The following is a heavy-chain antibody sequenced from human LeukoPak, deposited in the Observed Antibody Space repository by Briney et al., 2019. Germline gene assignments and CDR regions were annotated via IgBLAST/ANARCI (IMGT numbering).Heavy chain of an antibody. V-gene: IGHV4-39*02. CDR2: IYYSGST. D-gene: IGHD2-2*01. J-gene: IGHJ4*02. CDR1: GGSISSSSYY. CDR3: ARDRDCSSTSCPLDY. Sequence: PSETLSLTCTISGGSISSSSYYWGWIRQPPGKGLEWIGSIYYSGSTYYNPSLKGRVTISVDTSKNQFSLQLSSVTAADTAVYYCARDRDCSSTSCPLDYWGQGTLVTVSP.